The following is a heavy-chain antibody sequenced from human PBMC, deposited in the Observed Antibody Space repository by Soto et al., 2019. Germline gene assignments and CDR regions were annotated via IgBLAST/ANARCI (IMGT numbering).Heavy chain of an antibody. V-gene: IGHV1-46*01. Sequence: VASVKVSCKASGDSVSNDYLHWVRQAPGQGFEWLGLISPFGGATAYAQRFKGRVTVTMDKSSTTFYLELSSLRSDDTAVYYCARDPHEFWTSYWFDPWGQGTPVTVPQ. D-gene: IGHD3-3*01. J-gene: IGHJ5*02. CDR1: GDSVSNDY. CDR2: ISPFGGAT. CDR3: ARDPHEFWTSYWFDP.